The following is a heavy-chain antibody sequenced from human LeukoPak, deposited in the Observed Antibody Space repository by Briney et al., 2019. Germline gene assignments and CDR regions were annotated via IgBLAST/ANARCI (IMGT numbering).Heavy chain of an antibody. CDR1: GFAVTSHH. D-gene: IGHD6-13*01. V-gene: IGHV3-66*01. Sequence: GGSLRLSCAASGFAVTSHHMTWVRQASGKGLEWISIIYSGGRTYYADSVKGRFTISRDKSKSTLFLQMNSLRAEDTAVYYCARVSNSWDPFDIWGQGTVVTVSS. CDR3: ARVSNSWDPFDI. CDR2: IYSGGRT. J-gene: IGHJ3*02.